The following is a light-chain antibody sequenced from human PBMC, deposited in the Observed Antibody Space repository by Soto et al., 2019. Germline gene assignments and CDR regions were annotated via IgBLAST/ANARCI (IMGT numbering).Light chain of an antibody. Sequence: DIHMTQSPSTLSASVGDRVTITCRASQSISSWLAWYQQKPGKAPKLLIYKASSLESGVPSRFSGSGSGTEFTLTISSLQPDDFATYYCQQYNGHSTWTFGQGTKVDIK. J-gene: IGKJ1*01. V-gene: IGKV1-5*03. CDR2: KAS. CDR3: QQYNGHSTWT. CDR1: QSISSW.